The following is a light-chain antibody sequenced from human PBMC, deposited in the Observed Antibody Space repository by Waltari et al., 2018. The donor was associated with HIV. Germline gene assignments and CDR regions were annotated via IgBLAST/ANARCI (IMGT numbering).Light chain of an antibody. J-gene: IGKJ2*01. CDR2: GAS. Sequence: EIVMTQSPATLSVSPGERATLSCRASQSVSSNLAWYQQIPGQAPRLLIYGASTRATGIPARFSGSGSGTALTLTIGSLQSEDFAVYYCQQYNNWPPYTFGQGTKLEIK. V-gene: IGKV3-15*01. CDR1: QSVSSN. CDR3: QQYNNWPPYT.